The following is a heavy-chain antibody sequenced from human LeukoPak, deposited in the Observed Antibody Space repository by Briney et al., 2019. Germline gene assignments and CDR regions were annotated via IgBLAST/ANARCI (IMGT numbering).Heavy chain of an antibody. D-gene: IGHD1/OR15-1a*01. Sequence: RASETLSLTCAVYRGSFSGYYWSWIRQPPGKGLEWIGEINHSGSTNYNPSLKSRVTISVDTSKNQFSLKLSSVTAADTAVYYCAREPGLFEQRFDYWGQGTLVTVSS. CDR1: RGSFSGYY. V-gene: IGHV4-34*01. J-gene: IGHJ4*02. CDR3: AREPGLFEQRFDY. CDR2: INHSGST.